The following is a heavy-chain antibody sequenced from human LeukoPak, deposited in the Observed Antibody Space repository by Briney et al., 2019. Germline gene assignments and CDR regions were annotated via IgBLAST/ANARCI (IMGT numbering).Heavy chain of an antibody. CDR2: IDPSGGST. J-gene: IGHJ5*02. Sequence: ASVNVSCKASGYTFTTYYMHWVRQAPGQGLEWMGIIDPSGGSTSYAQKFQGRVTMTRDTSTSTVYMELSSLRSEDTAVYYCARGRMSFNAGGCFDPWGQGTLVTVSS. D-gene: IGHD2-2*01. CDR3: ARGRMSFNAGGCFDP. V-gene: IGHV1-46*01. CDR1: GYTFTTYY.